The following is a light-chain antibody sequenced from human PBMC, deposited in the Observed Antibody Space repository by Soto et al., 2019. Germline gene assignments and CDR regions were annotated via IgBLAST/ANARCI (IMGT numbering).Light chain of an antibody. CDR3: SSYTSTSTYV. V-gene: IGLV2-14*01. CDR2: QVT. J-gene: IGLJ1*01. CDR1: SSDLAIYNY. Sequence: QSVLTQPASVSGSPGQSITISGTGTSSDLAIYNYVSWYQQQPGKAPKLMIYQVTNRPSGVSNRFSGSRSGNTASLTISGLQAEDEADYYCSSYTSTSTYVFGTGTKVTVL.